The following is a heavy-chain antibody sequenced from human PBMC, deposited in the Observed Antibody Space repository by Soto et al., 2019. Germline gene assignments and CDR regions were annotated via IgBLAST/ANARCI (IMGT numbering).Heavy chain of an antibody. Sequence: EVQLLESGGELVQPGGSLRLSCAASGFSFSDYAMTWVRQAPGKGLEWAALISTSGSSTLYADSVRGRFIISRDNSKNALYLQMSRLEAEDTALYYCARVAAFNWNHAFDIWGQGTMVVVSS. CDR1: GFSFSDYA. V-gene: IGHV3-23*05. CDR2: ISTSGSST. D-gene: IGHD1-1*01. J-gene: IGHJ3*02. CDR3: ARVAAFNWNHAFDI.